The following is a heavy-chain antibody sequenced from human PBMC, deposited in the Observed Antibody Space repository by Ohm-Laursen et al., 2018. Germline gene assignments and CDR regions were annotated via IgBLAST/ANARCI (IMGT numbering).Heavy chain of an antibody. V-gene: IGHV3-11*01. CDR3: ARDDSYRDPPKRYSPDYYYYYGMDV. CDR1: GFTFSDYY. CDR2: ISSSGSTI. Sequence: SLRLSCAASGFTFSDYYMSWIHQAPGKGLEWVSYISSSGSTIYYADSVKGRFTISRDNSKNTLYLQMNSLRSEDTAVYYCARDDSYRDPPKRYSPDYYYYYGMDVWGQGTTVTVSS. J-gene: IGHJ6*02. D-gene: IGHD5-18*01.